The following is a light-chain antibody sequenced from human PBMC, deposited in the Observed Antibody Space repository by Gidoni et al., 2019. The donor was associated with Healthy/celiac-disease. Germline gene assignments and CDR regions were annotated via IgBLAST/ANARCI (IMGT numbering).Light chain of an antibody. V-gene: IGLV2-23*03. CDR2: EGS. J-gene: IGLJ1*01. Sequence: QSALSQPASVSGSPGPAITISCTGTSSDVGSYNLVSWYRQHPGKAPNLMIYEGSKRPSGVSNRFSGSKSGNTASLTISGLQAEDEADYYCCSYAGSSTFVFGTGTKVTVL. CDR3: CSYAGSSTFV. CDR1: SSDVGSYNL.